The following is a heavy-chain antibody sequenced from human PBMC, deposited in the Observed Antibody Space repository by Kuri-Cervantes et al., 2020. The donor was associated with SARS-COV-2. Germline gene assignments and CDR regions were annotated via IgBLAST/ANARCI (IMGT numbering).Heavy chain of an antibody. V-gene: IGHV3-43D*04. CDR2: ISWDGGST. Sequence: GESLKISCAASGFTFDDYAMHWVRQAPGKGLEWVSLISWDGGSTYYADSVKGRFTISRDNSKNTLYLQMNSLRAEDTAVYYCARGPQLLSPEAFDIWGQGTMVTVSS. J-gene: IGHJ3*02. CDR3: ARGPQLLSPEAFDI. CDR1: GFTFDDYA. D-gene: IGHD2-2*01.